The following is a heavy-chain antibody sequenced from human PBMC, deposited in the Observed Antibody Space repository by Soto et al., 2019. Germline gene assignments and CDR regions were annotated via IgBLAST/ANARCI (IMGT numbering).Heavy chain of an antibody. J-gene: IGHJ4*02. D-gene: IGHD3-10*01. V-gene: IGHV3-21*01. CDR3: VRSPKIGVRGAF. Sequence: GGSLRLSCIGSGFSFSAYNMNWVRQAPGKGLEWVSSIKVGSSRIYQPDSMKGRFTISRDDARNSVYLQINSLRAEDTALYFCVRSPKIGVRGAFWGRGTQVTVSS. CDR2: IKVGSSRI. CDR1: GFSFSAYN.